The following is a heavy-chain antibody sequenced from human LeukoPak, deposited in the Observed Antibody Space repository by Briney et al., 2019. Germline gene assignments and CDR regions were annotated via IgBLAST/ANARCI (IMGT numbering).Heavy chain of an antibody. CDR2: IYSGGSS. D-gene: IGHD2-2*03. CDR3: ARARGYCSTASCAYYFDY. V-gene: IGHV3-53*01. Sequence: PGGSLRLSCAASGFPVSSNYMSWVRQAPGKGLEWVSVIYSGGSSYYADSVKGRFTISRDNSKNTLYLQMNSLRAEDTAVYYCARARGYCSTASCAYYFDYWGQGTLVTVSS. J-gene: IGHJ4*02. CDR1: GFPVSSNY.